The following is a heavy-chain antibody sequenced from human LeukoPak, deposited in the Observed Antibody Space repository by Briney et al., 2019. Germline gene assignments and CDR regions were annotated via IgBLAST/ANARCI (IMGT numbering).Heavy chain of an antibody. D-gene: IGHD3-9*01. CDR3: ARGPYYDILTGSIDGPDY. CDR1: GGSISSGGYY. J-gene: IGHJ4*02. CDR2: IYYSGST. Sequence: PSQTLSLTCTVSGGSISSGGYYWSWIRQHPGKGLEWIGYIYYSGSTYYNPSLKSRVTISVDTSKNQFSLKLSSVTAADTAVYYCARGPYYDILTGSIDGPDYRGQGTLVTVSS. V-gene: IGHV4-31*03.